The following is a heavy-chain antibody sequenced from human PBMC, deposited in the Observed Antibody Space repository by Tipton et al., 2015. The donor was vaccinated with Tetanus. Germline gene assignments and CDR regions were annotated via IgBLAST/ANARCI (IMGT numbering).Heavy chain of an antibody. CDR2: IYYSGST. CDR3: ARGPSWSIFQH. D-gene: IGHD6-13*01. CDR1: GGSISSYY. V-gene: IGHV4-59*12. Sequence: LRLSCTVSGGSISSYYWSWIRQPPGKGLEWIGYIYYSGSTYYNPSLKSRVTISVDTSKNQFSLKLSSVTAADTAVYYCARGPSWSIFQHWGQGTLVTVSS. J-gene: IGHJ1*01.